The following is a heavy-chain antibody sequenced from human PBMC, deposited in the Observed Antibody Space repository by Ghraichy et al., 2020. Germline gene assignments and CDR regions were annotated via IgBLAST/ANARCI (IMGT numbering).Heavy chain of an antibody. CDR3: AKAWGYCSAATCPSYNWFDP. Sequence: GGSLRLSCAASGFPFSSYAMSWVRQTPGKGLEWVSSISFRGANTYYAVSVKGRFTISRDNSKNTLYLQMNSLRADDTAVYYCAKAWGYCSAATCPSYNWFDPGGQGTLVTVSS. CDR1: GFPFSSYA. V-gene: IGHV3-23*01. CDR2: ISFRGANT. D-gene: IGHD2-15*01. J-gene: IGHJ5*02.